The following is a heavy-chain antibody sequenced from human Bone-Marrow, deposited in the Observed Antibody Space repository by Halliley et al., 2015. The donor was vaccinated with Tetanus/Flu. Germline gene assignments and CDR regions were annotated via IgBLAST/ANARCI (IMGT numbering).Heavy chain of an antibody. CDR3: ARGLSGAYPNTFDF. CDR2: IYYSGNT. D-gene: IGHD1-26*01. Sequence: TLSLTCSVSGASMFPYYWSWIRQPPGKGLEWIGYIYYSGNTNYNPSLKTRVTLSVDTSKKQFSLKLTSVTAADTAVYYCARGLSGAYPNTFDFWGQGTQVTVSS. CDR1: GASMFPYY. J-gene: IGHJ4*02. V-gene: IGHV4-59*08.